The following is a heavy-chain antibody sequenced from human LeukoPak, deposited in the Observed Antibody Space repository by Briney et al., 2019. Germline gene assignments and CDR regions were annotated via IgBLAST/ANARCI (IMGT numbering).Heavy chain of an antibody. CDR1: GGTFSSYA. J-gene: IGHJ6*04. Sequence: WASVKVSCKASGGTFSSYAISWVRQAPGQGLEWMGGIIPIFGTASYAQKFQGRVTITADESTSTAYMELSSLRSEDTAVYYCARAESITMVRGVHPPYYYYYGMDVWGKGTTVTVSS. CDR2: IIPIFGTA. D-gene: IGHD3-10*01. V-gene: IGHV1-69*13. CDR3: ARAESITMVRGVHPPYYYYYGMDV.